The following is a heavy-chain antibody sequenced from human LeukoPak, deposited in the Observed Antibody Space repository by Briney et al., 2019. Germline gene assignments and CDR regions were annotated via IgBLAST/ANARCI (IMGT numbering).Heavy chain of an antibody. CDR1: GFTFSYYG. V-gene: IGHV3-23*01. CDR2: ISGSGDRT. D-gene: IGHD3-22*01. J-gene: IGHJ4*02. Sequence: GGSLRLSCAASGFTFSYYGMNWVRQAPGKGLEWVSGISGSGDRTYYEDSVKGRFTISRDNAKNSLYLQMNSLRAEDTALYYCARATHYYESSGYDYWGQGTLVTVSS. CDR3: ARATHYYESSGYDY.